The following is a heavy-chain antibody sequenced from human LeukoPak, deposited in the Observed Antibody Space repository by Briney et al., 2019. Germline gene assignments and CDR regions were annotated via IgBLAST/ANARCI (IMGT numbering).Heavy chain of an antibody. J-gene: IGHJ4*02. D-gene: IGHD5-12*01. CDR3: AKGGRWLLGSLYFDY. V-gene: IGHV3-53*05. Sequence: GGSLRLSCAASGFTLSANYMSWVRQAPAKGLEWVSVIYMNGVTYHADSVKGRFTISRDDSKNTVYLQMNSLRAEDTAVYYCAKGGRWLLGSLYFDYWGQGALVTVSS. CDR2: IYMNGVT. CDR1: GFTLSANY.